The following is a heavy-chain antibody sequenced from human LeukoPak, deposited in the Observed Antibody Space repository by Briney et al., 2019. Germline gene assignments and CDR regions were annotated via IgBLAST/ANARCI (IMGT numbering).Heavy chain of an antibody. D-gene: IGHD3-22*01. CDR1: RGSYIGYN. CDR2: INHSGST. CDR3: ARRSRGHPRGRHYYDSSGYYPY. V-gene: IGHV4-34*01. J-gene: IGHJ4*02. Sequence: TGTLSLTLPGSRGSYIGYNWSWIRQPPGKGLEWIGEINHSGSTNYNPSLQGRVTISVDTSKNQFSLKLSYVTAADTAVYYCARRSRGHPRGRHYYDSSGYYPYWGQGTLVTVSS.